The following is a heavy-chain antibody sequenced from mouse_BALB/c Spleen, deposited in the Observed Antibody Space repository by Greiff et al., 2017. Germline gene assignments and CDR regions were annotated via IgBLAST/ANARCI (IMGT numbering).Heavy chain of an antibody. Sequence: QVQLKQSGPGLVAPSQSLSITCTVSGFSLTGYCVNWVRQPPGKGLEWLGMIWGDGSTDYNSALKSRLSISKDNSKSQVFLKMNSLQTADTARYYCARDSAGYVYFDYWGQGTTLTVSS. J-gene: IGHJ2*01. CDR3: ARDSAGYVYFDY. CDR1: GFSLTGYC. D-gene: IGHD3-1*01. CDR2: IWGDGST. V-gene: IGHV2-6-7*01.